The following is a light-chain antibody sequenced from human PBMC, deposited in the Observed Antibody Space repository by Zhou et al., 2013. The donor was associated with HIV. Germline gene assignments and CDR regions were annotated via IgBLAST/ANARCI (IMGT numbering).Light chain of an antibody. V-gene: IGKV1-16*01. J-gene: IGKJ1*01. CDR2: AAS. Sequence: DIQMTQSPSSLSASVGDRVTISCRASQSVGKFLNWYQQKPWKAPKLLIFAASSVQSGVPSRFSGSGFGTDFILTISSLQPDDFATYYCQQYNTYKTFGQGTKVEI. CDR3: QQYNTYKT. CDR1: QSVGKF.